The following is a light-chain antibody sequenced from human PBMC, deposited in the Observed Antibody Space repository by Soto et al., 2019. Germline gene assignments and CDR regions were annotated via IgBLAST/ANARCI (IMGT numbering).Light chain of an antibody. CDR1: SSDVGGYIY. J-gene: IGLJ1*01. V-gene: IGLV2-14*01. CDR3: SSYTTSSSYV. Sequence: QSVLAQPAAVSGSPGQSITISCTGTSSDVGGYIYVSWYQQHPGKAPKLMIYDVTSRPSGVSYRFYGSKSGNTASLTVSGLQAEDEADYYCSSYTTSSSYVFGTGTEVTVL. CDR2: DVT.